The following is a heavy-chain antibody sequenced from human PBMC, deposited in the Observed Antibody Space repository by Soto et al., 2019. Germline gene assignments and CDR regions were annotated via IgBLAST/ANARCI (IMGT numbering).Heavy chain of an antibody. V-gene: IGHV3-23*01. CDR2: ISGSGGST. J-gene: IGHJ4*02. Sequence: EVQLLESGGGLVQPGGSLRLSCAASGFTFSSYAMSWVRQAPGKGLEWVSAISGSGGSTYYADSVKGRFTISRDNCKNTLYLQMNSLRAEDTAVYYCAKDSLKNVYGDSLDYWGQGTLVTVSS. CDR1: GFTFSSYA. CDR3: AKDSLKNVYGDSLDY. D-gene: IGHD4-17*01.